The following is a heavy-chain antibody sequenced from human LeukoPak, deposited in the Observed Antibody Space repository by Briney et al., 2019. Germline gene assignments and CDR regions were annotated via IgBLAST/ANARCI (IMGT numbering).Heavy chain of an antibody. V-gene: IGHV3-30*04. CDR1: GFTFSSYA. CDR2: ISYDGSNK. CDR3: AKVGTDTTTVYSLDY. J-gene: IGHJ4*02. D-gene: IGHD2-21*01. Sequence: GGSLRLSCAASGFTFSSYAMHWVRQAPGKGLEWVAVISYDGSNKYYADSVKGRFTISRDNSKNTLYLQMNSLRAEDTAVYYCAKVGTDTTTVYSLDYWGQGTLVTVSS.